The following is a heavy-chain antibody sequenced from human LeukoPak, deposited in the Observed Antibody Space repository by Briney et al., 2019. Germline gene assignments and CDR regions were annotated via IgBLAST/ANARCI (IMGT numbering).Heavy chain of an antibody. Sequence: RGSLRLSCAVSGFTFSGFWMSCSRQAPGKGLEWVASINSDGSEGYYADVVKGRFTISRDNAKNSLYLQINSLRAEDTAVYYCARSSYSSSSSVWGQGTMVTVSS. CDR3: ARSSYSSSSSV. D-gene: IGHD6-6*01. V-gene: IGHV3-7*03. J-gene: IGHJ3*01. CDR1: GFTFSGFW. CDR2: INSDGSEG.